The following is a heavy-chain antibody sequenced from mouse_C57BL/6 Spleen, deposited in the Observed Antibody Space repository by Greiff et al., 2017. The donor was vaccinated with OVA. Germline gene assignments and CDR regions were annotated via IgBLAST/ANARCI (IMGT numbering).Heavy chain of an antibody. Sequence: QVQLKESGPELVKPGASVKISCKASGYAFSSSWMNWVKQRPGKGLEWIGRIYPGDGDTNYNGKFKGKATLTADKSSSTAYMQLSSLTSEDSAVYFCATSYYYGSSPWYFDVWGTGTTVTVSS. V-gene: IGHV1-82*01. CDR3: ATSYYYGSSPWYFDV. D-gene: IGHD1-1*01. J-gene: IGHJ1*03. CDR2: IYPGDGDT. CDR1: GYAFSSSW.